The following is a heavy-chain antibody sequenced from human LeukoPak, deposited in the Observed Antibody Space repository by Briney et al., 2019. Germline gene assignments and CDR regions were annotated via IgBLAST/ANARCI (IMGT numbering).Heavy chain of an antibody. V-gene: IGHV5-51*01. CDR2: IYPGDSDT. CDR1: GYSFTSYW. Sequence: GESLKISCKGSGYSFTSYWIGWVRQMPGKGLEWMGIIYPGDSDTRYSPSFQGQVTISADKSISTAYLQWSSLKASDTAMYYCARQRGIAAAVGYYYYYGMDVWGQGTTVTVSS. J-gene: IGHJ6*02. D-gene: IGHD6-13*01. CDR3: ARQRGIAAAVGYYYYYGMDV.